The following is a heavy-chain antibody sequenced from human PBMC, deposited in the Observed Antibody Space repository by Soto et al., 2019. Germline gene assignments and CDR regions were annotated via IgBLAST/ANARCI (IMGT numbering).Heavy chain of an antibody. Sequence: GASVKVSCKASGGTFSSYAISWVRQAPGQGLEWMGGIIPIFGTANYAQKFQGRVTITADESTSTAYMELSSLRSEDTAVYYRARALRGDYYYGMDVWGQGTTVTVSS. J-gene: IGHJ6*02. CDR3: ARALRGDYYYGMDV. V-gene: IGHV1-69*13. CDR1: GGTFSSYA. CDR2: IIPIFGTA.